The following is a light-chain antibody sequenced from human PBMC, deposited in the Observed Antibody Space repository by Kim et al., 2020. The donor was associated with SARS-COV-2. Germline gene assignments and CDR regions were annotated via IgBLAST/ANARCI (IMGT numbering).Light chain of an antibody. CDR2: DVT. J-gene: IGLJ1*01. CDR1: SSDVRTYNH. Sequence: GQSITISCTGTSSDVRTYNHVSWYQQYPGKAPKLMIYDVTNRPSGVSNRFSGSKSGNTASLTISGLQTEDESDYYCSSYTTSGTLVFGTGTKVTVL. CDR3: SSYTTSGTLV. V-gene: IGLV2-14*03.